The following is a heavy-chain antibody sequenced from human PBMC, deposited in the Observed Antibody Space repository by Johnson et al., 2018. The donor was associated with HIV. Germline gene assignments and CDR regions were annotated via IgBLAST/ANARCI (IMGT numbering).Heavy chain of an antibody. CDR1: GFTFSSYT. CDR3: ARDKGSWFDDAFDI. Sequence: QMLLVESGGGVVQPGRSLRLSCAASGFTFSSYTIHWVRQAPGKGLEWVAFISYDGSKKYYADSVKGRFTISRDNSKNTLYLQMNSLKVEDTAVYYCARDKGSWFDDAFDIWGQGTMVTVSS. V-gene: IGHV3-30*04. CDR2: ISYDGSKK. D-gene: IGHD6-13*01. J-gene: IGHJ3*02.